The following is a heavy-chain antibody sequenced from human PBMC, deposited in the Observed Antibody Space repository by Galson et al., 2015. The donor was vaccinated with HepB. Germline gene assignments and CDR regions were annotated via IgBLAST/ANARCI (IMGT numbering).Heavy chain of an antibody. J-gene: IGHJ5*02. CDR2: ISPYNRET. Sequence: SVKVSCKASGYTFSSYSITWVRQAPGQGLEWMAWISPYNRETHFARKFQGRVTLTTDTFTSTAYMELRSLRSDDTAVYYCARGAVVEVVGGTQNNWFGPWGPGTLVTVS. CDR1: GYTFSSYS. D-gene: IGHD2-15*01. CDR3: ARGAVVEVVGGTQNNWFGP. V-gene: IGHV1-18*01.